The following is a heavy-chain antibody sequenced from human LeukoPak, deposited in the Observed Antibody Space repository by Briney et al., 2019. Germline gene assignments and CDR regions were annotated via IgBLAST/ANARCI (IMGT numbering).Heavy chain of an antibody. V-gene: IGHV3-23*01. CDR2: ISGSGGST. CDR3: VHDYDWGSYRRNYFDY. Sequence: GGSLRLSCAASGFTFSSYAMSWVRQAPGKGLEWVSTISGSGGSTYYADSVKGRFTISRDNSKNTLYLQMNSLRAEDTAVYYCVHDYDWGSYRRNYFDYWGQGTLVTVSS. D-gene: IGHD3-16*02. CDR1: GFTFSSYA. J-gene: IGHJ4*02.